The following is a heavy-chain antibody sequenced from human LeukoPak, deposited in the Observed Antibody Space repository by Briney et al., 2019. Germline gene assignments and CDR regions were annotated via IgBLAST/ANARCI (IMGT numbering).Heavy chain of an antibody. D-gene: IGHD7-27*01. Sequence: PSETLSLTCTVSGGSISSSSYYWGWIRQPPGKGLEWIGSIYYSGSTYYNPSLKSRVTISVDTSKNQFSLKLSSVTAADTAVYYCASIPGDRDAFDIWGQGTMVTVSS. CDR2: IYYSGST. V-gene: IGHV4-39*07. J-gene: IGHJ3*02. CDR3: ASIPGDRDAFDI. CDR1: GGSISSSSYY.